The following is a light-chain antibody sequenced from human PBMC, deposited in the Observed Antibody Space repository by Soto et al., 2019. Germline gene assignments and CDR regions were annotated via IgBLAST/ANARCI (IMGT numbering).Light chain of an antibody. CDR1: QIIGTY. CDR3: QESYSTPSWT. CDR2: AVS. Sequence: DILLTQSPSSLSASVGDRVTITCRASQIIGTYLNWYQQKPGKAPKLLIHAVSSLHSGVPSRFSGSGSGTDFTLTISSLEPEDCATYSCQESYSTPSWTFGQGTKV. V-gene: IGKV1-39*01. J-gene: IGKJ1*01.